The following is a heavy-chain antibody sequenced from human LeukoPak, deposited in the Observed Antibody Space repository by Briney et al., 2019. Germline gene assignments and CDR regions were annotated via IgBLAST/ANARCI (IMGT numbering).Heavy chain of an antibody. CDR2: IKQDGSEK. D-gene: IGHD3-10*01. V-gene: IGHV3-7*03. Sequence: PGGSLRLSCAASGFTFNSYWMSCVRQAPGKGLEWVANIKQDGSEKYYVDSVKGRFTISRDNSKNTLYLQMNSLRAEDTAVYYCAKGFYGSGSYYDFDYWGQGTLVTVSS. CDR3: AKGFYGSGSYYDFDY. J-gene: IGHJ4*02. CDR1: GFTFNSYW.